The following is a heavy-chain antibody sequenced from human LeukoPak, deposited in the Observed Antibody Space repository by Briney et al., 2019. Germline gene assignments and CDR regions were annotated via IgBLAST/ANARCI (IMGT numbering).Heavy chain of an antibody. CDR2: IWYDGSNK. D-gene: IGHD2-21*02. CDR1: GFTFSSYG. V-gene: IGHV3-33*01. Sequence: PGGSLRLSCAASGFTFSSYGMHWVRQAPGKGLEWVAVIWYDGSNKYYADSVKGRFTISRDNSKNTLYLQMNSLRAEDTAVYYCARDRLGAVTDDDYFDYWGQGTLVTVSS. CDR3: ARDRLGAVTDDDYFDY. J-gene: IGHJ4*02.